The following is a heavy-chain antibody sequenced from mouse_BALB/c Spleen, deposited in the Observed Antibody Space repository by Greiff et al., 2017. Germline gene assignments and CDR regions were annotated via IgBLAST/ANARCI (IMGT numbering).Heavy chain of an antibody. J-gene: IGHJ4*01. CDR1: GFSFSSYA. Sequence: EVMLVESGGGLVKPGGSLKLSCAASGFSFSSYAMSWVRQSPEKRLEWVADISSGGSYTYYPDTVTGRFTISRDNAKNTLYLEMSSLRSEDTAMYNCARVGIPYAMDYWGQGTSVTVSA. D-gene: IGHD1-3*01. CDR2: ISSGGSYT. CDR3: ARVGIPYAMDY. V-gene: IGHV5-9-4*01.